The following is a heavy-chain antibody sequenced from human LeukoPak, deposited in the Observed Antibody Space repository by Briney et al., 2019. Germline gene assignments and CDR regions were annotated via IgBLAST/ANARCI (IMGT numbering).Heavy chain of an antibody. CDR2: IYYSGST. V-gene: IGHV4-59*01. J-gene: IGHJ3*02. Sequence: SETLSLTCTVSGGSISSYYWSWIRQPPGEGLEWIGYIYYSGSTNYNPSLKSRVTISVDTSKNQFSLKLSSVTAADTAVYYCARDPYYNSREELDAFDIWGQGTMVTVSS. CDR1: GGSISSYY. CDR3: ARDPYYNSREELDAFDI. D-gene: IGHD3-22*01.